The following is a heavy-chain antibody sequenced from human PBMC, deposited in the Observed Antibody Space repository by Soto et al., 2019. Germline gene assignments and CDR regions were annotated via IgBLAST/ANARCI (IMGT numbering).Heavy chain of an antibody. CDR3: ARSVRGVIISPLFFDY. CDR2: ISAYNGNT. V-gene: IGHV1-18*01. Sequence: QVQLVQSGAEVKKPGASVKVSCKASGYTFTSYGISWVRQAPGQGLEWMGWISAYNGNTNYAQKLQGRVTMTTDAASSTAYMKLRSLRSDDTAVYYWARSVRGVIISPLFFDYWGQGTLVTVSS. CDR1: GYTFTSYG. J-gene: IGHJ4*02. D-gene: IGHD3-10*02.